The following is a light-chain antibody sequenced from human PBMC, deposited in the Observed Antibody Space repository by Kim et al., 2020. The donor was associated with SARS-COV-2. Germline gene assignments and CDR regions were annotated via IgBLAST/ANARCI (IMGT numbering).Light chain of an antibody. CDR3: QSYNRSNVV. Sequence: NFMLTQPLSVSESPGKTVTISCTRSSGSIDDNYVQWYQQRPGGVPTAVIYEDDQRTSGVSDRFSGSIDNSSNSASLTISGLKTEDEADYYCQSYNRSNVVFGGGTKVTVL. J-gene: IGLJ2*01. CDR1: SGSIDDNY. CDR2: EDD. V-gene: IGLV6-57*04.